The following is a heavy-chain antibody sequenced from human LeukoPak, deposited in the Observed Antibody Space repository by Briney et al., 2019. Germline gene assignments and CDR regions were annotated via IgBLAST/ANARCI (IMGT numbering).Heavy chain of an antibody. CDR3: ARAKTFWSGYYQYYFDY. D-gene: IGHD3-3*01. J-gene: IGHJ4*02. CDR2: INHSGST. Sequence: PSETLSLTCAAYGGSFSGYYWSWIRQPPGKGLEWIGEINHSGSTNYNPSLKSRVTISVDTSKNQFSLKLSSVTAADTAVYYCARAKTFWSGYYQYYFDYWGQGTLVTVSS. CDR1: GGSFSGYY. V-gene: IGHV4-34*01.